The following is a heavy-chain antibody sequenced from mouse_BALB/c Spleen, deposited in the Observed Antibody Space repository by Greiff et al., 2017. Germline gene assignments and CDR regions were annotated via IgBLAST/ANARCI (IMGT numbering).Heavy chain of an antibody. Sequence: EVQLQQSGPELVKPGASVKISCKASGYSFTGYYMHWVKQSHVKSLEWIGRINPYNGATSYNQNFKDKASLTVDKSSSTAYMELHSLTSEDSAVYYCARGGNYVGDYWGQGTTLTVSS. CDR1: GYSFTGYY. CDR2: INPYNGAT. V-gene: IGHV1-26*01. CDR3: ARGGNYVGDY. J-gene: IGHJ2*01. D-gene: IGHD2-1*01.